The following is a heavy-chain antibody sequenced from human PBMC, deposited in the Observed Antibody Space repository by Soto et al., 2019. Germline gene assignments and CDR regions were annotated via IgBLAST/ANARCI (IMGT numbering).Heavy chain of an antibody. CDR2: IYYRGST. CDR1: GGSISSGDYY. V-gene: IGHV4-30-4*01. D-gene: IGHD2-15*01. CDR3: ARGALYCSGGSCSQIAFDY. J-gene: IGHJ4*02. Sequence: QVQLQESGPGLVKPSQTLSLTCTVSGGSISSGDYYWSWIRQPPGKGLEWIGYIYYRGSTYYNPSLKSRVTISVDTXXNXFXXKLSSVTAADTAVYYCARGALYCSGGSCSQIAFDYWGQGTLVTVSS.